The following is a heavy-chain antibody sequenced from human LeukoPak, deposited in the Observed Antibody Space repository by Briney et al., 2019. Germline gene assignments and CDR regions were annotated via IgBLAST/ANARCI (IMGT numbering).Heavy chain of an antibody. J-gene: IGHJ4*02. Sequence: GGSLRLSCAASGSTFSDYYMSWIRQAPGKGLEWVSYISSSGSTIYYADSVKGRFTISRDNAKNSLYLQMNSLRAEDTAVYYCARDQRWLQLFDYWGQGTLVTVSS. V-gene: IGHV3-11*01. D-gene: IGHD5-24*01. CDR1: GSTFSDYY. CDR2: ISSSGSTI. CDR3: ARDQRWLQLFDY.